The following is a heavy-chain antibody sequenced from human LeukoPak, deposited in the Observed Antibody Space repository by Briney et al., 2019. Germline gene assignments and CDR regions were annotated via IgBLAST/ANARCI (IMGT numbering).Heavy chain of an antibody. CDR3: TRVGYIDEGIDY. CDR2: IKQDGSKK. CDR1: GFTFSSYW. J-gene: IGHJ4*02. V-gene: IGHV3-7*04. Sequence: LPGGSLRLSCAASGFTFSSYWMTWVRQAPGKGLEWVANIKQDGSKKSYVDSVKGRFTISRDNAKNSLYLQMNSLRAEDTAIYYCTRVGYIDEGIDYWGQGTLVTVSS. D-gene: IGHD5-24*01.